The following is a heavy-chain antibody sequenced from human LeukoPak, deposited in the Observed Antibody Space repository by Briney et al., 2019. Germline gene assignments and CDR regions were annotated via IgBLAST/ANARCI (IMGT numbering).Heavy chain of an antibody. CDR3: AELGITMIGGV. V-gene: IGHV3-74*01. Sequence: GGSLRLSCAASGFTFTHYWMHWVRQAPGKGLVWVSHINSVGSNSTYADSVQGRFTISRDNAKNSLYLQMKSLRAEDTAVYYCAELGITMIGGVWGKGTTVTISS. CDR2: INSVGSNS. J-gene: IGHJ6*04. D-gene: IGHD3-10*02. CDR1: GFTFTHYW.